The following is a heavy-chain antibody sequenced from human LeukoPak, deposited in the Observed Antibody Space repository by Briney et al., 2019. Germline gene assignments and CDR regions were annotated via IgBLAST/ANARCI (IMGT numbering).Heavy chain of an antibody. V-gene: IGHV1-18*01. CDR3: ARGGLWFGELSGGFDP. J-gene: IGHJ5*02. D-gene: IGHD3-10*01. Sequence: ASVKVSCKASGYTFTSYGISWVRQAPGQGLEWMGWISAYNGDTNYAQKLQGRVTTTTDTSTSTAYMGLRSLRSDDTAVYYCARGGLWFGELSGGFDPWGQGTLVTVSS. CDR1: GYTFTSYG. CDR2: ISAYNGDT.